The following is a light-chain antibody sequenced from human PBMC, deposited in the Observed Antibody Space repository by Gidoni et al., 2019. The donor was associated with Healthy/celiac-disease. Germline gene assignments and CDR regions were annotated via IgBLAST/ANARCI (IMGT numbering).Light chain of an antibody. Sequence: EIVLTQSPGTLSLSPGERATLFCRASQSVSSSYLAWYQQKPGQAPRLLIYGASSRATGIPDRFSGSWSGTDFTLTISRLEPEDFAVYYCQQYGSSRTFXXXTKVEIK. CDR3: QQYGSSRT. CDR1: QSVSSSY. V-gene: IGKV3-20*01. CDR2: GAS. J-gene: IGKJ1*01.